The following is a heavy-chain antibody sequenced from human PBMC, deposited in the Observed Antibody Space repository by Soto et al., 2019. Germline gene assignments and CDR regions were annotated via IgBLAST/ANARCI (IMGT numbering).Heavy chain of an antibody. V-gene: IGHV3-30*18. J-gene: IGHJ4*02. D-gene: IGHD4-17*01. CDR2: ISYDGSNK. Sequence: VQLVESGGGVVQPGRSLRLSCVASGFTFNNFGIHWVRQAPGKGLEWVAVISYDGSNKYYADSLKGRFTISRDNSKNALFLQMSSLRAEDTALYYCAKASYGDVGVYFLDSWGQGTLVTVSS. CDR3: AKASYGDVGVYFLDS. CDR1: GFTFNNFG.